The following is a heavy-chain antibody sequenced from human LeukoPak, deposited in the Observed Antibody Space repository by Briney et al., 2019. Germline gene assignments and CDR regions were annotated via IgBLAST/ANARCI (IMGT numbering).Heavy chain of an antibody. CDR1: GFTFSSYS. D-gene: IGHD1-1*01. V-gene: IGHV3-23*01. CDR3: ARGGYSDYLNW. Sequence: PGGSLRLPCAASGFTFSSYSMNWVRQAPGKGLEWVSAVSGSGGSTYYADSVKGRFTISRDNSKNTLYLQMNSLRAEDTAEYYCARGGYSDYLNWWGQGTLVTVSS. J-gene: IGHJ4*02. CDR2: VSGSGGST.